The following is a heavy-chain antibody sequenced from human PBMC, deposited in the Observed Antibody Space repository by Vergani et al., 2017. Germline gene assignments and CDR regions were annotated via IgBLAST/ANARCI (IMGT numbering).Heavy chain of an antibody. J-gene: IGHJ5*02. CDR2: IYYSGST. D-gene: IGHD3-10*01. V-gene: IGHV4-30-4*08. CDR3: ARDQGFTMVRGAVHWFDP. Sequence: QVQLQESGPGLVKPSQTLSLTCTVSGGSISSGDYYWSWLRQPPGKGLEWIGYIYYSGSTYYNPSLKSRVTISVDTSKNQFSLKLRSVTAADTAVYYCARDQGFTMVRGAVHWFDPWGQGTLVTVSS. CDR1: GGSISSGDYY.